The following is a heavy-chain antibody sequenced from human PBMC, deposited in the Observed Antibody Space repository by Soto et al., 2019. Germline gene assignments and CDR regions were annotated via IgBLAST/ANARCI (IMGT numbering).Heavy chain of an antibody. D-gene: IGHD6-6*01. J-gene: IGHJ4*02. CDR3: ARNHRYSSSFFDS. CDR1: GYAFSDHG. CDR2: ISAYNGNT. Sequence: QVRLVLSGGELKKPGASMKVPCKAYGYAFSDHGISWVQQAPGQGLEWIGWISAYNGNTNYAQKFQGRVTVTTDASTATAYMDVRSLTSDATAVYYCARNHRYSSSFFDSWSQGPLITVSS. V-gene: IGHV1-18*04.